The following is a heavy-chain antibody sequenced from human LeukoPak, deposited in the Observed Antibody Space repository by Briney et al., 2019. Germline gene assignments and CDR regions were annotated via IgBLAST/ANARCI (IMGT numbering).Heavy chain of an antibody. CDR2: IKQDGSER. V-gene: IGHV3-7*04. CDR1: GFSLSRYY. D-gene: IGHD6-19*01. CDR3: ARGSGWLIDD. Sequence: GGSLRLSCEDSGFSLSRYYMTWVRQAPGKGVEWVANIKQDGSERFYGDSVKGRFTISRDNAKNSLYLQMNSLRVEDTAVYYCARGSGWLIDDWGQGTLVTVSS. J-gene: IGHJ4*02.